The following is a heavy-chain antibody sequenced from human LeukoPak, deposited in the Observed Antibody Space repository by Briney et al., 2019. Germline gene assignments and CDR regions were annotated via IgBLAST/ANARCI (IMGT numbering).Heavy chain of an antibody. CDR1: GFPFNNYW. V-gene: IGHV3-74*01. J-gene: IGHJ4*02. CDR3: ARAGASNYGLFDY. Sequence: PGGSLTLSCAVSGFPFNNYWMHWVRHAPAKGLEWVWRVQPGGTTTTYADSVRPRFTISRDNAKNTLYLQMNSLTAEYAAVYDCARAGASNYGLFDYWGQGTLVTVSS. D-gene: IGHD3-10*01. CDR2: VQPGGTTT.